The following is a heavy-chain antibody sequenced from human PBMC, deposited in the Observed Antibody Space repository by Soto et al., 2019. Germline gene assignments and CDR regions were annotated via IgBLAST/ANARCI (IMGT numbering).Heavy chain of an antibody. CDR1: GYTFTSYY. CDR3: ARECYIVVVTAIPNPYYGMDV. Sequence: ASVKVSCKASGYTFTSYYMHWVRQAPGQGLEWMGIINPSGGSTSYAQKFQGRVTMTRDTSTSTVYMELSSLRSEDTAVYYCARECYIVVVTAIPNPYYGMDVWGQGTTVTVSS. V-gene: IGHV1-46*03. J-gene: IGHJ6*02. D-gene: IGHD2-21*02. CDR2: INPSGGST.